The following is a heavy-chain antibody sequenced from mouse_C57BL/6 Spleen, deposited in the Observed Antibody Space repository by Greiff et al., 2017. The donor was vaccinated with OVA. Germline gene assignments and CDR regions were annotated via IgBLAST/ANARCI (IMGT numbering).Heavy chain of an antibody. CDR1: GFTFSDYY. V-gene: IGHV5-16*01. CDR3: ARAALGNYNWYFDV. J-gene: IGHJ1*03. Sequence: EVKVVESEGGLVQPGSSMKLSCTASGFTFSDYYMAWVRQVPEKGLEWVANINYDGSSTYYLDSLKSRFIISRDNAKNILYLQMSSLKSEDTATYYCARAALGNYNWYFDVWGTGTTVTVSS. CDR2: INYDGSST. D-gene: IGHD2-1*01.